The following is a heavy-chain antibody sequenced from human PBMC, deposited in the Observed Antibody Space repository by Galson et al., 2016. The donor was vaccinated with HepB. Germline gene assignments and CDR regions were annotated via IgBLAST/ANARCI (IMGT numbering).Heavy chain of an antibody. CDR2: IYPGDSDT. D-gene: IGHD3-3*01. CDR3: SRHVGGENYDVSSWYYTDYYYGMAV. Sequence: QSGAEVKKSGESLKISCKASGYTFTNYWIGWVRQMPGKGLEWMGIIYPGDSDTRYSLAFEGQVTMSADKSISTAYLHWSSLKASDTAMYYCSRHVGGENYDVSSWYYTDYYYGMAVWGQGTSVTV. V-gene: IGHV5-51*01. CDR1: GYTFTNYW. J-gene: IGHJ6*02.